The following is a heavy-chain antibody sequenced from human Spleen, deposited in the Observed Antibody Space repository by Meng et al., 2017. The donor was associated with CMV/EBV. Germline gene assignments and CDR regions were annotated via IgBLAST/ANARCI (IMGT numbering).Heavy chain of an antibody. Sequence: SETLSLTCAVYGGSFSGYYWSWIRQPPGKGLEWIGEIEHGGSTNYNPSLKSRVTISVDTSKNQFSLKLSSVTAADTAVYYCARVRGEVDCSSTSCYSAGFDYWGQGTLVTVSS. D-gene: IGHD2-2*01. CDR1: GGSFSGYY. CDR3: ARVRGEVDCSSTSCYSAGFDY. V-gene: IGHV4-34*01. CDR2: IEHGGST. J-gene: IGHJ4*02.